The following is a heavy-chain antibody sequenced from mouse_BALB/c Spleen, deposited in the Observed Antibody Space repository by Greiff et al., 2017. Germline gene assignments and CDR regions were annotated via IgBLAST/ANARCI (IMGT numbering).Heavy chain of an antibody. CDR1: GFTFSSYA. CDR3: KRDAMDY. J-gene: IGHJ4*01. CDR2: ISSGGSYT. Sequence: EVKLVESGGGLVKPGGSLKLSCAASGFTFSSYAMSWVRQSPEKRLEWVAEISSGGSYTYYPDTVTGRFTISRDNAKNTLYLEMSSLRSEDTAMYYCKRDAMDYWGQGTSVTVSS. V-gene: IGHV5-9-4*01.